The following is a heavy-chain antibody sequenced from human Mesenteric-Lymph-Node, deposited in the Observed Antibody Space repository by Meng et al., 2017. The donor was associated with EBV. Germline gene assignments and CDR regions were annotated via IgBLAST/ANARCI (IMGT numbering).Heavy chain of an antibody. J-gene: IGHJ5*02. CDR3: ARCIAAAGTSWFDP. V-gene: IGHV4-30-2*01. CDR2: IYHSGST. CDR1: GAPISSGGYS. D-gene: IGHD6-13*01. Sequence: QLLLQESGSGMVKPSPTLSLTCTVSGAPISSGGYSWSWIRQPPGKGLEWIGYIYHSGSTYYNPSLKSRVTISVDRSKNQFSLKLSSVTAADTAVYYCARCIAAAGTSWFDPWGQGTLVTVSS.